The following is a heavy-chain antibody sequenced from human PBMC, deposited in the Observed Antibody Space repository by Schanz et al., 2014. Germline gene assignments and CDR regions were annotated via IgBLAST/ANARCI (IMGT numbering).Heavy chain of an antibody. CDR1: GFTFSSYG. CDR2: VCYDGSKK. CDR3: ARDLRNSRPSYYDH. J-gene: IGHJ4*02. D-gene: IGHD6-13*01. V-gene: IGHV3-33*01. Sequence: KLVESGGGVVQPGRSLRLSCAASGFTFSSYGMHWVRQVPGKGLEWVAVVCYDGSKKYYADSVKGRFTISRDNFNDIVYLQMNGLRAEDTAVYYCARDLRNSRPSYYDHWGQGTLVTVSA.